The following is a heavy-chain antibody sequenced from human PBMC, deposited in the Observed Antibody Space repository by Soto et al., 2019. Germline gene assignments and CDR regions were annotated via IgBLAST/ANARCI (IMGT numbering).Heavy chain of an antibody. D-gene: IGHD6-13*01. CDR3: ARHGYSSRNWFDP. CDR1: GGSISRYY. J-gene: IGHJ5*02. V-gene: IGHV4-59*08. CDR2: IYYSGST. Sequence: PSETLSLTCTVSGGSISRYYWSWFRQPPGKGLEWIGYIYYSGSTNYNPSLKSRVTISVDTSKNQFSLKLSSVTAADTAVYYCARHGYSSRNWFDPWGQGTLVTVS.